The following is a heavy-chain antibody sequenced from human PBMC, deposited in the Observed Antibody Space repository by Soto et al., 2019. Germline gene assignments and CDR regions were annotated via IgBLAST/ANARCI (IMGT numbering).Heavy chain of an antibody. CDR2: ISATGSS. CDR1: GGSINNYQ. V-gene: IGHV4-4*07. D-gene: IGHD6-19*01. CDR3: ARSYSSGCES. J-gene: IGHJ4*02. Sequence: PSETLSLTCTVSGGSINNYQWNCIRQPAGKGLEWIGRISATGSSNYNPSLKSRSTLSVDTSSNQFSLKVRSVTAADTAVYYCARSYSSGCESWGQGTLVTVSS.